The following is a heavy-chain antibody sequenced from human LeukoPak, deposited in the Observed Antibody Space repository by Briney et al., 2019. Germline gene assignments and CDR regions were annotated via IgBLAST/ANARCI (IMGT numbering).Heavy chain of an antibody. CDR3: ARDGGYCSSTSCYHTPDY. CDR2: ISYDGSNK. J-gene: IGHJ4*02. Sequence: PGGSLRLSCAASGFTFSSYAMHWVRQAPGKGLGWVAVISYDGSNKYYADSVKGRFTISRDNSKNTLYLQMNSLRAEDTAVYYCARDGGYCSSTSCYHTPDYWGQGTLVTVSS. D-gene: IGHD2-2*01. CDR1: GFTFSSYA. V-gene: IGHV3-30-3*01.